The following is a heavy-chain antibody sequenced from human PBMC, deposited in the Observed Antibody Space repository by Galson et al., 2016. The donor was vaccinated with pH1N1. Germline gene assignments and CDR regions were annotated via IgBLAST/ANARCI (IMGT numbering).Heavy chain of an antibody. CDR1: GFYFSVYY. CDR3: ATSRWIDVWAYFDY. CDR2: IYPNSGGT. D-gene: IGHD3-16*01. V-gene: IGHV1-2*02. J-gene: IGHJ4*02. Sequence: SVKVSCKASGFYFSVYYVYWVCLAPGKGLEWMGWIYPNSGGTKYAQKFQDRVTMTWDTSTRTAYMDLRRLRFDDSAIDYCATSRWIDVWAYFDYWGQGSQVTVSS.